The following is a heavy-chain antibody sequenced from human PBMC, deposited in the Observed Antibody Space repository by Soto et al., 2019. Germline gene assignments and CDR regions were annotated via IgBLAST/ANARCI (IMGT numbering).Heavy chain of an antibody. CDR2: IWYDGSNK. Sequence: QVQLVESGGGVVQPGRSLRLSCAASGFTFSRYGIHGVRQAPGKGLEWVAVIWYDGSNKYYADSVKGRFTISRDNSKNTLYLQMNSLRAEHTAVYYCARDMRFQQLVCFAERHEYYYYGMDVWGQGTTVTVSS. V-gene: IGHV3-33*01. D-gene: IGHD6-13*01. CDR3: ARDMRFQQLVCFAERHEYYYYGMDV. J-gene: IGHJ6*02. CDR1: GFTFSRYG.